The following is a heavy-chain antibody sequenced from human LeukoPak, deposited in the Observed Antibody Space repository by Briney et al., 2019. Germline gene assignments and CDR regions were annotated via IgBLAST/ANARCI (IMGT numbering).Heavy chain of an antibody. D-gene: IGHD6-19*01. J-gene: IGHJ4*02. CDR1: GGSFSGYY. CDR3: ARGASSGWYVYFDY. CDR2: IYHSGST. Sequence: SETLSLTCAVYGGSFSGYYWSWIRQPPGKGLEWIGEIYHSGSTNYNPSLKSRVTISVDTSKNQFSLKLSSVTAADTAVYYCARGASSGWYVYFDYWGQGTLVTVSS. V-gene: IGHV4-34*01.